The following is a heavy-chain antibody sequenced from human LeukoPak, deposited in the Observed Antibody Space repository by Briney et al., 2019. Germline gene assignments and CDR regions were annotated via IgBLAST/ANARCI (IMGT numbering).Heavy chain of an antibody. V-gene: IGHV1-2*02. CDR1: GYTFTGYY. CDR2: INPNSGGT. Sequence: GASVKVSCKASGYTFTGYYMHWVRQAPGQGLEWMGWINPNSGGTNYAQKFQGRVTKTRDTSISTAYMELSRLRSDDTAVYYCASLDYGGTSDFDYWGQGTLVTVSS. D-gene: IGHD4-23*01. J-gene: IGHJ4*02. CDR3: ASLDYGGTSDFDY.